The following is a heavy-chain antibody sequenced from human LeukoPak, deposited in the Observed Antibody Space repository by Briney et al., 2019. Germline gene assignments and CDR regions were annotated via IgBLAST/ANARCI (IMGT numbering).Heavy chain of an antibody. D-gene: IGHD4-17*01. J-gene: IGHJ3*02. Sequence: SETLSLTCAVYGGSFSGYYWSWIRQPPGKGLEWIGEINHSGSTNYNPSLKSRVTISVDTSKNQFSLKLSSVTAADTAVYYCARDYRDYGVLNDAFDIWGQGTMVTVSS. CDR3: ARDYRDYGVLNDAFDI. V-gene: IGHV4-34*01. CDR1: GGSFSGYY. CDR2: INHSGST.